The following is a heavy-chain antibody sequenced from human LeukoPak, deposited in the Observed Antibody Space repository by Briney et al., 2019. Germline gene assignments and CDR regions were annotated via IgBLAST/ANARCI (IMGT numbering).Heavy chain of an antibody. D-gene: IGHD3-10*01. J-gene: IGHJ6*02. CDR2: IYYSGST. V-gene: IGHV4-59*01. Sequence: PSETLSLTCTVSGGSISRYYSSWFRQPPGKGLEWIGYIYYSGSTNYNPSLKSRVTISVDTSKNQFSLKLSSVTAADTAVYYCARERRTSYYGSGTYYYGMDVWGQGTTVTVSS. CDR3: ARERRTSYYGSGTYYYGMDV. CDR1: GGSISRYY.